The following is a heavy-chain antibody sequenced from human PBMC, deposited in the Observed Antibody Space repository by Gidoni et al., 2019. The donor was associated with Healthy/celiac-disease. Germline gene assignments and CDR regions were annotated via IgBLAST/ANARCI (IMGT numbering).Heavy chain of an antibody. J-gene: IGHJ4*02. V-gene: IGHV1-2*04. CDR1: GYTCTGYY. CDR3: ARSDDSSGLDFDY. CDR2: INPHSGGT. Sequence: QVQLVQSGAEVKKPGASVKVSCKASGYTCTGYYMHWVRQAPGQGLEWMGWINPHSGGTNYAQKFQGWVTMTRDTSISTAYMELSRLRSDDTAVYYCARSDDSSGLDFDYWGQGTLVTVSS. D-gene: IGHD3-22*01.